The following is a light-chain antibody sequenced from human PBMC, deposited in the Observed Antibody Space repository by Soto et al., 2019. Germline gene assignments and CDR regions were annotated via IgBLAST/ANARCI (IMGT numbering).Light chain of an antibody. V-gene: IGLV1-40*01. CDR1: SSNIGAGYD. CDR2: GNT. CDR3: LSFDSSLSVV. Sequence: QSVLTQPPSVSGAPGQRVTISCTGSSSNIGAGYDVHWYQQLPGRAPKLLIYGNTNRPSGVPDRFYGSKSGTSASLAITGLQAGDEADYHCLSFDSSLSVVFGGGTKLTVL. J-gene: IGLJ2*01.